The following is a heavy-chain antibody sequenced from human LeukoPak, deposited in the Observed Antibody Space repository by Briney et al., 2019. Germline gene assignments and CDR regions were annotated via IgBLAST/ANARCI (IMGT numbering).Heavy chain of an antibody. Sequence: GESLKISCKGSGYSFTSYWIGWVRQMPGKGLEWMGIIYPGDSDTRYSPSFQGQVTISADKSISTAYLQWSSLTASDTAMYYCASSGYCSGGSCYSDAFDIWGQGTMVTVSS. V-gene: IGHV5-51*01. CDR2: IYPGDSDT. CDR1: GYSFTSYW. CDR3: ASSGYCSGGSCYSDAFDI. D-gene: IGHD2-15*01. J-gene: IGHJ3*02.